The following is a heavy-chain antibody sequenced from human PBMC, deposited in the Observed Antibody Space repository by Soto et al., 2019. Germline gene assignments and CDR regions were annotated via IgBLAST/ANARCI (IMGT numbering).Heavy chain of an antibody. CDR1: AYTLTGYY. Sequence: SVKVSCKASAYTLTGYYMHWVRQAPGQGLEWMGWINPNSGGTNYAQKFQGWVTMTRDTSISTAYMELSRLRSDDTAVYYCASSSAYHYYYGMDVWGQGTTVTVSS. CDR2: INPNSGGT. V-gene: IGHV1-2*04. CDR3: ASSSAYHYYYGMDV. J-gene: IGHJ6*02.